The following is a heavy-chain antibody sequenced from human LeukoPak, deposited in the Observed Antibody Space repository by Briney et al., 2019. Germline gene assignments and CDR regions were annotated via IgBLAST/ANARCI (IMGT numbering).Heavy chain of an antibody. CDR1: GFTFSSYG. CDR2: IWYDGSDK. J-gene: IGHJ4*02. V-gene: IGHV3-33*01. Sequence: PGGSLRLSCAASGFTFSSYGMHWVRQAPGKGLEWVAVIWYDGSDKYYADSVKGRITISRDNSKNTLYLQMNSLRAEDTAVYYCARNYGGNSFDYWGQGTLVTVSS. CDR3: ARNYGGNSFDY. D-gene: IGHD4-23*01.